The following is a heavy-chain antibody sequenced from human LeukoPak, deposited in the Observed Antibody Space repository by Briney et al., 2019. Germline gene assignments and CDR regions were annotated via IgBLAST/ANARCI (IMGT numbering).Heavy chain of an antibody. J-gene: IGHJ4*02. CDR2: ISSSSSYI. CDR1: GFAFSSYS. V-gene: IGHV3-21*01. CDR3: ARGKKGVYYGSGSQTIFDY. D-gene: IGHD3-10*01. Sequence: GGSLRLSCAAPGFAFSSYSVNCVRAAPGKGLERVSSISSSSSYIYYADSVRGRFTLSRDNAKNSLYLQMNSLRAEDTAVYYCARGKKGVYYGSGSQTIFDYWGQGTLVTVSS.